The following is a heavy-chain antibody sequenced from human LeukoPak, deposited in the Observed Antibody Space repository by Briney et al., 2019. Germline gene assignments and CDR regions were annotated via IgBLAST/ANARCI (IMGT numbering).Heavy chain of an antibody. CDR3: ARGRGAGYDSEDY. V-gene: IGHV4-59*01. J-gene: IGHJ4*02. CDR2: IYYSGST. CDR1: GGSISSYY. Sequence: SETLSLTCTVSGGSISSYYWSWIRQPPGKGLEWIGYIYYSGSTNYNPSLKSRVTISVDTSKNQFSLKLSSVTAADRAGYYCARGRGAGYDSEDYWGQGTLVTVSS. D-gene: IGHD5-12*01.